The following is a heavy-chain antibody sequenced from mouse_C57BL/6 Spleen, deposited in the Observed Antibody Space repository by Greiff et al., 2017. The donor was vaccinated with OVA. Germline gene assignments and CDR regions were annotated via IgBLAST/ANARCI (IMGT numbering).Heavy chain of an antibody. V-gene: IGHV1-52*01. CDR1: GYTSTSYW. Sequence: VQLQQPGAELVRPGSSVKLSCKASGYTSTSYWMHWVKQRPIQGLEWIGNIDPSDSETHYNQKFKDKATLTVDKSSSTAYMQLSSLTSEDSAVYYCARRGVGYFDYWGQGTTLTVSS. CDR2: IDPSDSET. CDR3: ARRGVGYFDY. J-gene: IGHJ2*01.